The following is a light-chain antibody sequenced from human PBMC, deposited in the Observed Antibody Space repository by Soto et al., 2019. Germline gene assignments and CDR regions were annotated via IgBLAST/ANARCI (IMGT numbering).Light chain of an antibody. V-gene: IGKV1-33*01. J-gene: IGKJ2*01. CDR3: QQYDNHPPYT. Sequence: DIQMTQSPSSLSASVGDRVTITCQASQDISNYLNWYQQKPGKAPKLLIYDASNLETGVPSRFSGSGSVTDFTFTISTLQPADIAPYYCQQYDNHPPYTFGHGTKLEIK. CDR1: QDISNY. CDR2: DAS.